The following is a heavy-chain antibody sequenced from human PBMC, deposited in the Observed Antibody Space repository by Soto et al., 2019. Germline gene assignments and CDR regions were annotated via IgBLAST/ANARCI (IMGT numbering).Heavy chain of an antibody. CDR3: ASERPYYYDSSGSVLGYFQH. V-gene: IGHV3-21*01. Sequence: EVQLVESGGGLVKPGGSLRLSCAASGFTFSSYSMNWVRQAPGKGLEWVSSISSSSSYIYYADSVKGRFTISRDNAKNSLYLQMNSLRAEDTAVYYCASERPYYYDSSGSVLGYFQHWGQGTLVTVSS. J-gene: IGHJ1*01. CDR2: ISSSSSYI. D-gene: IGHD3-22*01. CDR1: GFTFSSYS.